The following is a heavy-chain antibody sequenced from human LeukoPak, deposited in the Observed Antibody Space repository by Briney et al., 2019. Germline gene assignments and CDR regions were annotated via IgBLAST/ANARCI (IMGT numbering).Heavy chain of an antibody. V-gene: IGHV3-15*01. CDR2: IKSKTDGGTT. CDR1: GFTFSNAW. CDR3: TTSREYSSSWLLDY. D-gene: IGHD6-13*01. J-gene: IGHJ4*02. Sequence: GGSLRLSCAASGFTFSNAWMSWVRQAPGKGLEWVGRIKSKTDGGTTDYAAPVKGRFTISRDDSKNTLYLQMNSLKTEDTAVYYCTTSREYSSSWLLDYWGQRTLVTVSS.